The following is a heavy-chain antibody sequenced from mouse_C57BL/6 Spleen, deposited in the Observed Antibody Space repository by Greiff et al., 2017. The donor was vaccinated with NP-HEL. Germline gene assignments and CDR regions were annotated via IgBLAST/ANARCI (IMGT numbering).Heavy chain of an antibody. CDR2: INPSSGYT. J-gene: IGHJ2*01. V-gene: IGHV1-4*01. CDR1: GYTFTSYT. CDR3: ARLAVVAPLDY. Sequence: QVQLQQSGAELARPGASVKMSCKASGYTFTSYTMHWVKQRPGQGLEWIGYINPSSGYTKYNQKFKDKATLTADKSSSTAYMQLSSLTSEDSAVYYCARLAVVAPLDYWGQGTTLTVSS. D-gene: IGHD1-1*01.